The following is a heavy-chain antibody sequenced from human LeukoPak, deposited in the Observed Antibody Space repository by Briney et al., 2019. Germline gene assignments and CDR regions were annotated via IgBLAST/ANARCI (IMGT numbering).Heavy chain of an antibody. CDR1: GGSISSSSYY. D-gene: IGHD4-17*01. CDR2: IYYSGST. CDR3: ARDRTPYGDPTLYYYYGMDV. Sequence: SETLSLTCTVSGGSISSSSYYWGWIRQPPGKGLEWIGSIYYSGSTYYNPSLKSRVTISVDTSKNQLSLKLSSVTAADTAVYYCARDRTPYGDPTLYYYYGMDVWGQGTTVTVSS. V-gene: IGHV4-39*07. J-gene: IGHJ6*02.